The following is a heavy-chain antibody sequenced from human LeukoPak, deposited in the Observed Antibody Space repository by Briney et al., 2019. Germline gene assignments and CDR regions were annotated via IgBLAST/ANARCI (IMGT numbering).Heavy chain of an antibody. CDR2: ISWNSGSI. V-gene: IGHV3-9*01. CDR1: GFTFDDYA. CDR3: AKEARFSTYYYGSGSVY. J-gene: IGHJ4*02. D-gene: IGHD3-10*01. Sequence: GGSLRLSCAASGFTFDDYAMHWARQAPGKGLEWVSGISWNSGSIGYADSVKGRFTISRDNAKNSLYLQMNSLRAEDTALYYCAKEARFSTYYYGSGSVYWGQGTLVTVSS.